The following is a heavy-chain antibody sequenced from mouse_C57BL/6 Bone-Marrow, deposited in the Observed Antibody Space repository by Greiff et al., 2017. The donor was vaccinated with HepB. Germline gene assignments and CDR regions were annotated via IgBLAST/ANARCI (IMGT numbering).Heavy chain of an antibody. CDR1: GYTFTDYY. CDR2: INPNNGGT. CDR3: ARSAYYPFDY. D-gene: IGHD2-10*01. J-gene: IGHJ2*01. V-gene: IGHV1-26*01. Sequence: VQLKQSGPELVKPGASVKISCKASGYTFTDYYMNWVKQSHGKSLEWIGDINPNNGGTSYNQKFKGKATLTVDKSSSTAYMELRSLTSEDSAVYYCARSAYYPFDYWGQGTTLTVSS.